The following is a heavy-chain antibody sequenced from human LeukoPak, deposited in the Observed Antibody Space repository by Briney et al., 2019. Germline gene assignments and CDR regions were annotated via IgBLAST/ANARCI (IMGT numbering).Heavy chain of an antibody. V-gene: IGHV4-38-2*02. Sequence: SETLSLTCTVSGYSISSGYYWGWIRQPPGKGLEWIGSIYHSGSTYYNPSLKSRVTISVDTSKNQFSLKLSSVTAADTAVYYCARQDSYYYMDVWGTGTTVTVSS. CDR1: GYSISSGYY. J-gene: IGHJ6*03. CDR3: ARQDSYYYMDV. CDR2: IYHSGST.